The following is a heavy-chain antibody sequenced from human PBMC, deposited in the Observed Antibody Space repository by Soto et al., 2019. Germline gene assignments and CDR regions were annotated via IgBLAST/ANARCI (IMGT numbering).Heavy chain of an antibody. V-gene: IGHV1-18*04. J-gene: IGHJ5*02. CDR3: GRHVAAGYGGYDSPLDP. CDR2: VNPDDGNT. Sequence: ASVKVSCKTSGYTFTTYGINWVRQAPGHGLEWMGWVNPDDGNTDYPPKFEDRVIMTTDTPTATVYMELRSLRSDDTAIYYCGRHVAAGYGGYDSPLDPWGQGTLVTVSS. CDR1: GYTFTTYG. D-gene: IGHD5-12*01.